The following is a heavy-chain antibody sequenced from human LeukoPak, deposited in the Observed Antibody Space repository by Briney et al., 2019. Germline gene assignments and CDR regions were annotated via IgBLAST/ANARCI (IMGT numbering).Heavy chain of an antibody. J-gene: IGHJ4*02. V-gene: IGHV3-30*04. CDR1: GFTFSSYA. Sequence: GGSLRLSCAASGFTFSSYAMHWVRQAPGKGLEWVAVISSDGSNKYYADSMKGRFTISRDNSKNTLYLQMNSLRAEDTAVYYCARDIYYYDSSGYYFPGGSDYWGQGTLVTVSS. CDR3: ARDIYYYDSSGYYFPGGSDY. CDR2: ISSDGSNK. D-gene: IGHD3-22*01.